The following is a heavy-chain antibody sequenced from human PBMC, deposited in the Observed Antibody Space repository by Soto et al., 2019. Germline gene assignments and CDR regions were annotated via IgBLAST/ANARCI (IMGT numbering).Heavy chain of an antibody. D-gene: IGHD4-4*01. V-gene: IGHV3-23*01. CDR1: GFTFSGNA. J-gene: IGHJ4*02. CDR3: AKDKGTTLSSWYFDN. CDR2: IIGGGGRT. Sequence: GGSLRLSCAASGFTFSGNAMTWVRQAPGKGLEWVSTIIGGGGRTDYADSVKGRFTISRDDSKNTLSLQMNSLKAEDTAVYYCAKDKGTTLSSWYFDNWGQGTLVTVSS.